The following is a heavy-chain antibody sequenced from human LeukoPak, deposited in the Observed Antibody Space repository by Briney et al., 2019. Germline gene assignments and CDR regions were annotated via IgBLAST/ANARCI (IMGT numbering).Heavy chain of an antibody. CDR2: IYPGDSDT. Sequence: GESLKISCKGSGYSFTSYWIGWVRQMPGKGLEWMGIIYPGDSDTRYCPSFQGQVTISADKSISTAYLQWSSLKASDTAMYYCARHRLAAKTYYYDSSGYSLLDAFDIWGQGTMVTVSS. CDR1: GYSFTSYW. CDR3: ARHRLAAKTYYYDSSGYSLLDAFDI. J-gene: IGHJ3*02. V-gene: IGHV5-51*01. D-gene: IGHD3-22*01.